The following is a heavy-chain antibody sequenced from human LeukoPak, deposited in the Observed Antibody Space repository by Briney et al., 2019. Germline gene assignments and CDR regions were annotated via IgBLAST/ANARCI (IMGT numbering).Heavy chain of an antibody. D-gene: IGHD3-22*01. CDR3: AKDTSSGYYYFDY. CDR1: EFTFSSYS. Sequence: ESLRLSCAASEFTFSSYSLSWVRQAPGKGLELVSFISDSGGSTYYADSVKGRFTISRDNSKNTLYLQMNSLRAEDTAVYYCAKDTSSGYYYFDYWGQGTLVTVSS. CDR2: ISDSGGST. J-gene: IGHJ4*02. V-gene: IGHV3-23*01.